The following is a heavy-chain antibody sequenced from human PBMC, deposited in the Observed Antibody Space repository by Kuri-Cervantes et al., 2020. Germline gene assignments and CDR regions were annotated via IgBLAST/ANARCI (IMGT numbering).Heavy chain of an antibody. Sequence: GESLKISCAASGFTFSSYSMNWVRQAPGKGLEWISYISYSGNTIHYADSVKGRFTISRDSAKNSLFLQMNSLRDEDTAVYYCARDRTDGDSSGYQRFDYWGRGTLVTVSS. CDR2: ISYSGNTI. J-gene: IGHJ4*02. CDR1: GFTFSSYS. D-gene: IGHD3-22*01. V-gene: IGHV3-48*02. CDR3: ARDRTDGDSSGYQRFDY.